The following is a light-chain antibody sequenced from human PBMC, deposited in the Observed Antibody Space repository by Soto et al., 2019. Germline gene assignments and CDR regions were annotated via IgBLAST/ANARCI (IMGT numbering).Light chain of an antibody. CDR2: DDN. V-gene: IGLV6-57*01. J-gene: IGLJ2*01. Sequence: NFMLTQPHSVSESPGKTVTISCTRSSGSIASNYVQLYQQRPGSSPTTVIYDDNRRPSGVPDRFSGSIDSSSNSASLTISGLETEDEADYYCQSYGTTNVVFGGGTKLTVL. CDR1: SGSIASNY. CDR3: QSYGTTNVV.